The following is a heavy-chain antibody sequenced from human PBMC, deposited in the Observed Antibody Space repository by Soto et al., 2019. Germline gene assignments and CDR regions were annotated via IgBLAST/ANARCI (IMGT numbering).Heavy chain of an antibody. D-gene: IGHD3-10*01. Sequence: GGSVMLSCAAPGFTFSSYSMIWVRQAPGKGLEWVSAISGSGGSTYYADSVKGRFTISRDNSKNTLYLQINSLRAEDTAVYYCAKRELTIKAGGFGMDVWGQGTTVTVSS. CDR1: GFTFSSYS. J-gene: IGHJ6*02. CDR2: ISGSGGST. CDR3: AKRELTIKAGGFGMDV. V-gene: IGHV3-23*01.